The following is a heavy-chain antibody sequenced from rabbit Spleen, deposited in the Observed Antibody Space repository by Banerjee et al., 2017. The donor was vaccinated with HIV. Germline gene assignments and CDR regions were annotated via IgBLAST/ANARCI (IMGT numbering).Heavy chain of an antibody. J-gene: IGHJ4*01. Sequence: QSLEESGGDLVKPGASLTLTCTASGFSFSSSYYMCWVRQAPGKGLEWIACIYTGSSGSTYYASWAKGRFTISKASSTTVTLQMTSLTAADTATYFCARDGSSNGIDFDLWGQGTLVTVS. CDR2: IYTGSSGST. D-gene: IGHD1-1*01. CDR1: GFSFSSSYY. CDR3: ARDGSSNGIDFDL. V-gene: IGHV1S40*01.